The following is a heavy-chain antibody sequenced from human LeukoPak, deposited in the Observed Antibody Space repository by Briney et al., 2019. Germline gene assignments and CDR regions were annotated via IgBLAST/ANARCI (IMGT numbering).Heavy chain of an antibody. D-gene: IGHD5-18*01. Sequence: GGSLRLSCAASGFTFSSYEMHWVRQAPGKGLEWISYISSSGGTIYYADSVKGRFTISRDNGKNSLYLQMSSLRTEDTAVYYCARVHYNTAMVDIDYWGQGTLVTVSS. CDR2: ISSSGGTI. J-gene: IGHJ4*02. V-gene: IGHV3-48*03. CDR3: ARVHYNTAMVDIDY. CDR1: GFTFSSYE.